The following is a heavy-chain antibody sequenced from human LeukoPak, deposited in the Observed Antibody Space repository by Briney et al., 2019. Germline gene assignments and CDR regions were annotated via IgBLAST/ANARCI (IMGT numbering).Heavy chain of an antibody. CDR3: ARQGNYGSGSYVRDAFDI. V-gene: IGHV3-30*03. D-gene: IGHD3-10*01. Sequence: GRSLRLSCAASGFTFSSYGMHWVRQAPGKGLEWVAVISYDGNNKYYADFVKGRFTISRDDSKNTVSLQMNSLRAEDTAVYYCARQGNYGSGSYVRDAFDIWGQGTMVTVSS. CDR2: ISYDGNNK. J-gene: IGHJ3*02. CDR1: GFTFSSYG.